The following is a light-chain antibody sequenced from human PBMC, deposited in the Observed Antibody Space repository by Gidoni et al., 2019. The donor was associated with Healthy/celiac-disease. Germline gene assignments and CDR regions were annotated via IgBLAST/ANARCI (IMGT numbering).Light chain of an antibody. J-gene: IGLJ1*01. CDR3: NSRDTSGNHYV. CDR2: DKN. V-gene: IGLV3-19*01. Sequence: SSALTHEPAVSVALGQTVRITCQGDSLRSYYASWYQQKPGQAPVLVIYDKNNRPSGIPDRFSGFRSGNTASLTITGAQAEDKADYYCNSRDTSGNHYVFGTGTKVTVL. CDR1: SLRSYY.